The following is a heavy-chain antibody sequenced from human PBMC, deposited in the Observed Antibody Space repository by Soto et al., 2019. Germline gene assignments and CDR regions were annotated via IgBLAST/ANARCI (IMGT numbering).Heavy chain of an antibody. Sequence: GGSLRLSCAASGFTFSSYGMHWVRQAPGKGLEWVAVISYDGSNKYYADSVKGRFTISRDNSKNTLYLQMNSLRAEDTAVYYCAKAGLEVYDILDPYYYYGMDVWGQGTTVTVSS. J-gene: IGHJ6*02. CDR3: AKAGLEVYDILDPYYYYGMDV. CDR2: ISYDGSNK. D-gene: IGHD3-9*01. CDR1: GFTFSSYG. V-gene: IGHV3-30*18.